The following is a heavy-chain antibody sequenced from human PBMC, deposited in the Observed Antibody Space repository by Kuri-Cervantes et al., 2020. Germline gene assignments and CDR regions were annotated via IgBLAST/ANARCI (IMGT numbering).Heavy chain of an antibody. D-gene: IGHD6-6*01. Sequence: GESLKISCAASGFTFSSYSMNWVRQAPGKGLKWVSSVSSSSSYIYYADSVKGRFTISRDNAKNSLYLQMNSLRAEDTAVYYCARRQREGSSSSLDNLDYWGQGTLVTVSS. V-gene: IGHV3-21*01. CDR2: VSSSSSYI. J-gene: IGHJ4*02. CDR3: ARRQREGSSSSLDNLDY. CDR1: GFTFSSYS.